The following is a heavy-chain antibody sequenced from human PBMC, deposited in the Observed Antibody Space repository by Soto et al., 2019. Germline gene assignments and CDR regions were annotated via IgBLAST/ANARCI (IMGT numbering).Heavy chain of an antibody. J-gene: IGHJ4*02. Sequence: PSETLSLTCTVSGGSISSGGYYWSWIRQHPGKGLEWIGYIYYSGSTYYNPSLKSRVTISVDTSKNQFSLKLSSVTAADTAVYYCASLSSNATYYFDYWGQGTLVTVSS. CDR1: GGSISSGGYY. CDR2: IYYSGST. V-gene: IGHV4-31*03. D-gene: IGHD6-6*01. CDR3: ASLSSNATYYFDY.